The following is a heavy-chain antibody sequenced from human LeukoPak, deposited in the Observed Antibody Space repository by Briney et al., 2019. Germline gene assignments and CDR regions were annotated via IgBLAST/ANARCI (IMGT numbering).Heavy chain of an antibody. D-gene: IGHD1-26*01. Sequence: GASVKVSCKASGYTFTSYDINWVRQATGQGLEWMGWMNPNRGNTGYAQKFQGRVTMTRNTSISTAYMELSSLRSEDTAVYYCARGTLVAVRSVRATSLGYWGQGTLVTVSS. V-gene: IGHV1-8*01. J-gene: IGHJ4*02. CDR2: MNPNRGNT. CDR3: ARGTLVAVRSVRATSLGY. CDR1: GYTFTSYD.